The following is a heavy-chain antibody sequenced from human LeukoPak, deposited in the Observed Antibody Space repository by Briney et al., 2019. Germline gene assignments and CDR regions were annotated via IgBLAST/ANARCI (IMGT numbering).Heavy chain of an antibody. CDR3: ARVGFGVVGYYYMDV. D-gene: IGHD3-3*01. V-gene: IGHV3-7*01. CDR2: IKQDGSEK. CDR1: GFTFSSYW. J-gene: IGHJ6*03. Sequence: PGGSLRLSCAASGFTFSSYWMSWVRQAPGKGLEWVANIKQDGSEKYYVDSVKGRFTISRDNAKNSLYLQMNSLRAEDTAVYYCARVGFGVVGYYYMDVWGKGTTVTVSS.